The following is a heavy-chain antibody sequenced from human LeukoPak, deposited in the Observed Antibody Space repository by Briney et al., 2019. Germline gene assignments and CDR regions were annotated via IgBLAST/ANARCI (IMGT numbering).Heavy chain of an antibody. CDR1: GFTFSGSA. D-gene: IGHD3-22*01. Sequence: GGSLRLSCAASGFTFSGSAMHWVRQASGKGLEWVGRIRSKANSYATAYAASVKGRFTISRDDSKNTAYLQMNSLKTEDTAVYYCTRRVDPYYYDSSGYPRALDYWGQGTLVTVSS. V-gene: IGHV3-73*01. CDR3: TRRVDPYYYDSSGYPRALDY. J-gene: IGHJ4*02. CDR2: IRSKANSYAT.